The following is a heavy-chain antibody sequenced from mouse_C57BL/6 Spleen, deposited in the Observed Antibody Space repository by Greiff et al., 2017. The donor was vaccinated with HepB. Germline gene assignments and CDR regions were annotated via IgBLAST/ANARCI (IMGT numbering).Heavy chain of an antibody. CDR1: GYTFTSYW. Sequence: VQLQQPGAELVKPGASVKMSCKASGYTFTSYWITWVKQRPGQGLEWIGDIYPGSGSTNYNEKFKSKATLTVDTSSSTAYMQLSSLTSEDSAVYYCARRTARYGSSDYWGQGTTLTVSS. J-gene: IGHJ2*01. CDR2: IYPGSGST. CDR3: ARRTARYGSSDY. V-gene: IGHV1-55*01. D-gene: IGHD1-1*01.